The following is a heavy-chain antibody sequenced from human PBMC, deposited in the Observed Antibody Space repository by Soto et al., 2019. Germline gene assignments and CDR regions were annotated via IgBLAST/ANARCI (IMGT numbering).Heavy chain of an antibody. D-gene: IGHD6-19*01. CDR1: GYSFTSYW. V-gene: IGHV5-51*01. CDR2: IYPGDSDT. CDR3: ARRGSSGWYYGYYYYYGMDV. J-gene: IGHJ6*02. Sequence: SGESLKISCKGSGYSFTSYWIGWVRQMPGKGLEWMGIIYPGDSDTRYSPSFQGQVTISADKSISTAYLQWSSLKASDTAMYYCARRGSSGWYYGYYYYYGMDVWGQGTTVTVSS.